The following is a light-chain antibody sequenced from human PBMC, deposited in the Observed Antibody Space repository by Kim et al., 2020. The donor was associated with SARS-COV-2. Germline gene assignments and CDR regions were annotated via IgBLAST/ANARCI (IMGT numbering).Light chain of an antibody. Sequence: SPGERATLSCRASQSISSYLAWYQQKPGQAPRLLIYDASNRATGIPARFSGSGSGTDFTLTISSLEPEDFAVYYCQQRSNWPPWTFGHGTKVDIK. CDR1: QSISSY. CDR2: DAS. CDR3: QQRSNWPPWT. V-gene: IGKV3-11*01. J-gene: IGKJ1*01.